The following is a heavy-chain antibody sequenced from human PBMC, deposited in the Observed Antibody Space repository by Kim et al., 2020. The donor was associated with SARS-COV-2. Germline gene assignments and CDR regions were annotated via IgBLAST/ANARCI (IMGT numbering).Heavy chain of an antibody. CDR3: AREGGRDYVWGSYIGY. Sequence: GGSLRLSCAASGFIFSSYSMSWVRQAPGKGLEWVSSISSSSSYIYYADSVKGRFTISRDNAKNSLYLQMNSLRAEDTAVYYCAREGGRDYVWGSYIGYWGQGTQVTVSA. CDR1: GFIFSSYS. CDR2: ISSSSSYI. J-gene: IGHJ4*02. D-gene: IGHD3-16*01. V-gene: IGHV3-21*01.